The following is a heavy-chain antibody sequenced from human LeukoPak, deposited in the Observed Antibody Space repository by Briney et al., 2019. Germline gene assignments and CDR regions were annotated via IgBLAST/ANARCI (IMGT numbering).Heavy chain of an antibody. Sequence: GGSLRLSCAASGFTFSNYGISWVRQAPGKGLEWVSAISASGGTTYYADSVKGHFTISRDNSKNMLYLQMNSLRAEDMAVYYCARDTSSYDSGSHAPLNYWGPGTLVIVSS. CDR1: GFTFSNYG. CDR3: ARDTSSYDSGSHAPLNY. V-gene: IGHV3-23*01. CDR2: ISASGGTT. J-gene: IGHJ4*02. D-gene: IGHD3-10*01.